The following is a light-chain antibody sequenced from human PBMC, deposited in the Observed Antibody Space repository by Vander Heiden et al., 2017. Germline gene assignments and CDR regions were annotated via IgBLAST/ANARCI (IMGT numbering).Light chain of an antibody. CDR3: QVWDGTSQLWYGTSDHPV. CDR2: DDS. CDR1: NIGTKS. V-gene: IGLV3-21*02. J-gene: IGLJ2*01. Sequence: SSILTPSPSVSVAPGQTARIAWGGNNIGTKSVHWYQQKPGQAPVLVIYDDSDQPSGIPERLSGSKSGDTATLTISRVEAGDEADYYCQVWDGTSQLWYGTSDHPVFGGGTKLTVL.